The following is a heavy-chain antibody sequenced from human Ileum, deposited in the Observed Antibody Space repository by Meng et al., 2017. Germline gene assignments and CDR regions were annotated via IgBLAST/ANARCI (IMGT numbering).Heavy chain of an antibody. D-gene: IGHD1-26*01. CDR2: LHHSGSP. CDR1: GSSVSSNYY. V-gene: IGHV4-38-2*02. J-gene: IGHJ5*02. CDR3: ARDLGAVKGWFDA. Sequence: SETLSLTCAVSGSSVSSNYYWGWLRQPPGKGLEWIGTLHHSGSPFYNPSLKSRVTISVDTSNNQVSLKVSSASAADTAVYYCARDLGAVKGWFDAWGQGTLVTVSS.